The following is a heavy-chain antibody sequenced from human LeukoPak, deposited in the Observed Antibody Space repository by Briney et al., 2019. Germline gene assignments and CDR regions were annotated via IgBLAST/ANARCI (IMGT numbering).Heavy chain of an antibody. J-gene: IGHJ6*03. CDR1: GYNFLNYG. V-gene: IGHV1-18*01. Sequence: GASVKVSCTASGYNFLNYGISWVRQAPGQGLEWMGWISGKTGNINYAQKFQARATMTRDTSTSTAYMELRSLRSDDTAVYFCARRFLNSHPIYYYMDVWAKGTTVIVSS. D-gene: IGHD2-21*01. CDR3: ARRFLNSHPIYYYMDV. CDR2: ISGKTGNI.